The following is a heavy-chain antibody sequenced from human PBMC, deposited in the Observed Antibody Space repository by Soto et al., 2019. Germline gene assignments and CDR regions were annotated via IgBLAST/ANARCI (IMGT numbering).Heavy chain of an antibody. CDR2: IYYSGST. D-gene: IGHD5-12*01. CDR3: ARDRRGYSGYDQNYYYYGMDV. J-gene: IGHJ6*02. CDR1: GGSISSYY. V-gene: IGHV4-59*01. Sequence: PSETLSLTCTVSGGSISSYYWSWIRQPPGKGLEWIGYIYYSGSTNYNPSLKSRVTISVDTSKNQFSLKLSSVTAADTAVYYCARDRRGYSGYDQNYYYYGMDVWGQGTTVSV.